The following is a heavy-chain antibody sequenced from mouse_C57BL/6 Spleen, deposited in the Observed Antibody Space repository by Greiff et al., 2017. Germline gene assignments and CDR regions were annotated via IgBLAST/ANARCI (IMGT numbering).Heavy chain of an antibody. Sequence: VQLQQSGPELVKPGASVKISCKASGYTFTDYNMDWVKQSHGKSLEWIGDINPNNGGTTYNQKFKGKATLTVDKSSSTAYMELRSLTSEDTAVYYCSRGDLFDDWGQGTTLTVSS. J-gene: IGHJ2*01. D-gene: IGHD3-3*01. CDR3: SRGDLFDD. CDR2: INPNNGGT. CDR1: GYTFTDYN. V-gene: IGHV1-18*01.